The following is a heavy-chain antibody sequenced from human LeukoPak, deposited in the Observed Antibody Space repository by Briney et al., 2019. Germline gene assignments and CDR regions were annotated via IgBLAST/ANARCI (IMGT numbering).Heavy chain of an antibody. J-gene: IGHJ6*04. D-gene: IGHD1-1*01. V-gene: IGHV3-23*01. CDR3: ARDQLQYYYGMDV. CDR1: GFTFSSYA. CDR2: ISGSGGST. Sequence: PGGSLRLSCAASGFTFSSYAMSWVRQAPGKGLEWVSAISGSGGSTYYADSVKGRFTISRDNAKNSLYLQMNSLRAEDTAVYYCARDQLQYYYGMDVWGKGTTVTVSS.